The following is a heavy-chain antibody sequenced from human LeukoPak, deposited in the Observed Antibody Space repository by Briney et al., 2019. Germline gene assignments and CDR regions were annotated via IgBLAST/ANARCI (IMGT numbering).Heavy chain of an antibody. CDR3: ARANWGSKNYYYYGMDV. Sequence: PGGSLRLSCAASGFTVSSNYMSWVRQAPGKGLEWVSVIYSGGSTYYADSVKGRFTISRDNSKNTLYLQMNSLRAEDTAVYYCARANWGSKNYYYYGMDVWGQGTTVTVSS. J-gene: IGHJ6*02. D-gene: IGHD7-27*01. CDR2: IYSGGST. V-gene: IGHV3-53*01. CDR1: GFTVSSNY.